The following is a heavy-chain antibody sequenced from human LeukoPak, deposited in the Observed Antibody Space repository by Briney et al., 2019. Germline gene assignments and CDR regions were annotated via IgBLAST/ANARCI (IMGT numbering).Heavy chain of an antibody. CDR3: AVDIVVVPADPVDY. CDR2: ISSSSSYI. V-gene: IGHV3-21*01. CDR1: GFTFSSYS. Sequence: PGGSLRLSCAASGFTFSSYSMNWVRQAPGKGLEWVSSISSSSSYIYYADSVKGRFTISRDNAKNSLYLQMNSLRAEDTAVYYCAVDIVVVPADPVDYWGRGTLVTVSS. J-gene: IGHJ4*02. D-gene: IGHD2-2*03.